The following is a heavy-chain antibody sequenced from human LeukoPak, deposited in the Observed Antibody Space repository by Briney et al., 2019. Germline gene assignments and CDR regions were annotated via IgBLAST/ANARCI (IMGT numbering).Heavy chain of an antibody. Sequence: GGSLRLSCAASGFTFSSYWMSWVRQAPGKGLERVANIKQDGSEKYYVDSVKGRFTISRDNARNSLYLQMNSLRAEDTAVYYCARDPLGYSYGYRNDYWGQGTLVTVSS. V-gene: IGHV3-7*01. D-gene: IGHD5-18*01. J-gene: IGHJ4*02. CDR1: GFTFSSYW. CDR2: IKQDGSEK. CDR3: ARDPLGYSYGYRNDY.